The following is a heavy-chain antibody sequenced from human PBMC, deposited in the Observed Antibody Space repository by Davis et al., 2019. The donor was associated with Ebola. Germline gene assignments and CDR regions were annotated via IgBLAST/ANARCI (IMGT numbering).Heavy chain of an antibody. V-gene: IGHV3-23*01. D-gene: IGHD6-13*01. CDR2: ISGSGGST. CDR1: GFTFSSYA. CDR3: ARAELRSSSLDY. J-gene: IGHJ4*02. Sequence: PGGSLRLSCAASGFTFSSYAMSWVRQAPGKGLEWVSAISGSGGSTYYADSVKGRFTISRDNSKNTLYLQMNSLRAEDTAVYYCARAELRSSSLDYWGQGTLVTVSS.